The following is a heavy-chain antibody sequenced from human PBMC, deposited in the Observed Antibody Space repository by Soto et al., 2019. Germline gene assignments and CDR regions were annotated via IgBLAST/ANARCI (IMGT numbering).Heavy chain of an antibody. V-gene: IGHV3-73*01. Sequence: GGSLRLSCAASGFTFSGSAMHWVRQASGKGLEWVGRIRSKANSYATAYAASVKGRFTISRDDSKNTAYLQMNSLKTEDTAVYYCTAAMVIFDYWGQGTLVTSPQ. CDR1: GFTFSGSA. CDR2: IRSKANSYAT. CDR3: TAAMVIFDY. D-gene: IGHD5-18*01. J-gene: IGHJ4*02.